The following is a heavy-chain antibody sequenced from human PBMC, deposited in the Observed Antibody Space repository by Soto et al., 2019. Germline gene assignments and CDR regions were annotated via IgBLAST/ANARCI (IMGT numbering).Heavy chain of an antibody. D-gene: IGHD2-15*01. Sequence: QVQLVESGGGVVQPGRSLRLSCAASGFTFSSYGMHWVRQAPGKGLEWVAVIWYDGSNKYYADSVKGRFTISRDNSKNPLDXQMNSLRAEDTAVYYCARDGYCSGGSCYSAPVFDYWGQGTLVTVSS. J-gene: IGHJ4*02. CDR2: IWYDGSNK. V-gene: IGHV3-33*01. CDR3: ARDGYCSGGSCYSAPVFDY. CDR1: GFTFSSYG.